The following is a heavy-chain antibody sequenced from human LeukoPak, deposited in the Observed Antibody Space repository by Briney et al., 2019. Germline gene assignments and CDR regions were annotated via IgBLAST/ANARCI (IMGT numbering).Heavy chain of an antibody. CDR2: INPNSGGT. CDR1: GYSFTGHY. CDR3: ARVHYDFWSGYYDFDY. V-gene: IGHV1-2*02. J-gene: IGHJ4*02. D-gene: IGHD3-3*01. Sequence: ASVKVSCKASGYSFTGHYMHWVRQAPGQGLEWMGWINPNSGGTNYAQKFQGRVTMTRDTSISTAYMELSRLRSDDTAVYYCARVHYDFWSGYYDFDYWGQGTLVTVSS.